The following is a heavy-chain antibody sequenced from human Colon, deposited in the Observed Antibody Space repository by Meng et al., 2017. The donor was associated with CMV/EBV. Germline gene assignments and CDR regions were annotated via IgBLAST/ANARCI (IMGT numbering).Heavy chain of an antibody. CDR1: GGSISSGGYY. CDR2: IYYSGST. J-gene: IGHJ6*02. CDR3: ARDQEGYGMDV. V-gene: IGHV4-31*03. Sequence: SATLSLTCTVSGGSISSGGYYWSWIRQHPGKGLEWIGYIYYSGSTYYNPSLKSRVTISVDTSKNQFSLKLSSVTAADTAVYYCARDQEGYGMDVWGQGTTVTVSS.